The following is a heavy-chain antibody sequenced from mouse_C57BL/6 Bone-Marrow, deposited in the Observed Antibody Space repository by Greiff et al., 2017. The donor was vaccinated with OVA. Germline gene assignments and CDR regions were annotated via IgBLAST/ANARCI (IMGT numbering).Heavy chain of an antibody. D-gene: IGHD2-5*01. CDR3: TRGAYYSNYRYFDV. CDR2: IYPGNSDT. CDR1: GYTFTSYW. V-gene: IGHV1-5*01. Sequence: EVQLQESGTVLARPGASVKMSCKTSGYTFTSYWMHWVKQRPGQGLEWIGAIYPGNSDTSYNQKFKGKAKLTAVTSASTAYMELSSLTNEDSAVYYCTRGAYYSNYRYFDVWGTGTTVTVSS. J-gene: IGHJ1*03.